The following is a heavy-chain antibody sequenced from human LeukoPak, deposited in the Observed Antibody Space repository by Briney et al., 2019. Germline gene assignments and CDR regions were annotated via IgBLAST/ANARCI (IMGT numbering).Heavy chain of an antibody. CDR1: GGSISTYY. V-gene: IGHV4-59*01. J-gene: IGHJ6*02. D-gene: IGHD4-17*01. CDR3: AREDPQTTVPEGMDV. Sequence: SETLSLTCSVSGGSISTYYWSWIRQPPGKGLEWIGYIYYTGTTNYNPYLMSRLTISVDTSRNKFSLRLSSVTGADTAVYYCAREDPQTTVPEGMDVWGQGTTVIVSS. CDR2: IYYTGTT.